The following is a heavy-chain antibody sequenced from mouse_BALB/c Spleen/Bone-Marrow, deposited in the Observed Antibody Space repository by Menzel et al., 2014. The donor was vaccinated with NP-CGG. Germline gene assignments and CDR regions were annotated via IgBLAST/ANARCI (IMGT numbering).Heavy chain of an antibody. J-gene: IGHJ2*01. CDR2: ISSGGDNT. V-gene: IGHV5-12-1*01. CDR1: GFAFSSYD. Sequence: VMLGESGGGFVKPGGALKLSCAASGFAFSSYDMSWVRQTPEKRLEWVAFISSGGDNTYYPDTVKGRFTISRDNAKNTLYLQMSSLKSEDTAKYYCARHTLYYYPSDYWGQGTTLTVSS. D-gene: IGHD1-1*01. CDR3: ARHTLYYYPSDY.